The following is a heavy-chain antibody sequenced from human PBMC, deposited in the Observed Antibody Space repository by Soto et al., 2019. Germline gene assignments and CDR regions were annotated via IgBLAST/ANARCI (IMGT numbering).Heavy chain of an antibody. V-gene: IGHV1-18*01. J-gene: IGHJ4*02. Sequence: QVQLVQSGAEVKKPGASVKVSCKASGYTFTSYGISWVRQAPGQGREWMGWISAYNGNTNYAQKLQGRVTMTTDTSSSTAYMELRSLRSDDTAVYYCARDQERYYEGSCFDYWGRGTLVTVSS. CDR1: GYTFTSYG. CDR2: ISAYNGNT. CDR3: ARDQERYYEGSCFDY. D-gene: IGHD3-22*01.